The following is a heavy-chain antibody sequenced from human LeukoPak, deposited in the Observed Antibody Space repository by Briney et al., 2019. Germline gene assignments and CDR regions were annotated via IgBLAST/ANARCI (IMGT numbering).Heavy chain of an antibody. CDR1: GFTFSSYA. J-gene: IGHJ4*02. D-gene: IGHD6-13*01. CDR2: ISGSGGLT. CDR3: AKGGSSWSEIDY. V-gene: IGHV3-23*01. Sequence: GGSLRLSCAASGFTFSSYAMSWVRQAPGKGLEWVSGISGSGGLTYYADSVKGQFTISRDNSKNTLHLQMNSLRADDTAVYYCAKGGSSWSEIDYWGQGTLVTVSS.